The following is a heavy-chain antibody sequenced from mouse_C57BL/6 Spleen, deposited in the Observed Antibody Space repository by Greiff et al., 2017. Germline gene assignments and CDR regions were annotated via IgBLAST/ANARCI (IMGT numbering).Heavy chain of an antibody. Sequence: VQLQQSGAELVKPGASVKLSCKASGYTFTEYTIPWVKQRSGQGLEWIGWFYPGSGSIKYNEKFKGKDTLTADKSSSTVYMELSRLTSEDSAVFFCARHEEGDHAMEYWGQGTSGTVSS. CDR2: FYPGSGSI. J-gene: IGHJ4*01. D-gene: IGHD2-13*01. CDR1: GYTFTEYT. CDR3: ARHEEGDHAMEY. V-gene: IGHV1-62-2*01.